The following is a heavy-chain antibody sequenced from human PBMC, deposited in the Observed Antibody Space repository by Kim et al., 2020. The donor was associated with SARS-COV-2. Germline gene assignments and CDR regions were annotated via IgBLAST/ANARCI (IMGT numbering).Heavy chain of an antibody. D-gene: IGHD5-12*01. CDR3: ARDSGGYSGYDPLDY. J-gene: IGHJ4*02. Sequence: SETLSLTCAVSGGSISSSNWWSWVRQPPGKGLEWIGEIYHSGSTNYNPSLKSRVTISVDKSKNQFSLKLSSVTAADTAVYYCARDSGGYSGYDPLDYWGQGTLVTVSS. CDR2: IYHSGST. CDR1: GGSISSSNW. V-gene: IGHV4-4*02.